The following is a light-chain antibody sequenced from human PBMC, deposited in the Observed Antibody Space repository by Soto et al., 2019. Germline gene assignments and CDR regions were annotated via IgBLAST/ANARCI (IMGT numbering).Light chain of an antibody. J-gene: IGKJ1*01. CDR2: GAS. V-gene: IGKV3-15*01. CDR3: QQYNNWPET. CDR1: QSVSIN. Sequence: EIVMTQSSATLSVSPGERATLSCRASQSVSINLAWYQQKPGQAPRLLIYGASTRATGIPARFSGSGSGTEFTLTISSLQSEDFAVYYCQQYNNWPETFSQGTKVEIK.